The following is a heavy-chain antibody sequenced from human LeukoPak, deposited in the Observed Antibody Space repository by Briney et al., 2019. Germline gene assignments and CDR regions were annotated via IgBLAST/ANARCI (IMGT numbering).Heavy chain of an antibody. J-gene: IGHJ5*02. CDR1: GFTFSSYG. V-gene: IGHV3-74*01. CDR2: INNDGSST. D-gene: IGHD1-7*01. Sequence: GRSLRLSCAASGFTFSSYGMHWVRQAPGKGLVWVSCINNDGSSTDYADSVKGRFTISRDNAKNTLYLQMNSLRAEDTAVYYCARPDLMRELRFDPWGQGTLVTVSS. CDR3: ARPDLMRELRFDP.